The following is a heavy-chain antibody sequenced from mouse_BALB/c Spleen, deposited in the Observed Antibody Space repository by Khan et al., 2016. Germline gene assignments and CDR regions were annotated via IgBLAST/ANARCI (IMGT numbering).Heavy chain of an antibody. CDR1: GFTFNTNA. V-gene: IGHV10S3*01. D-gene: IGHD1-1*01. J-gene: IGHJ1*01. CDR2: IRSKSNNYAT. Sequence: EVQLLETGGGLVQPKGSLKLSCAASGFTFNTNAMNWVRQAPGKGLEWVARIRSKSNNYATYYADSVKDRFTISRDDSQSILSLQMNNLKTEDTAMYYCVRDFYYYGRGGCFDVWGAGTTVTVSS. CDR3: VRDFYYYGRGGCFDV.